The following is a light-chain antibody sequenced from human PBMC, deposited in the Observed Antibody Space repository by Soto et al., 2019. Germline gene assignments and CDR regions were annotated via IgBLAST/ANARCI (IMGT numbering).Light chain of an antibody. V-gene: IGKV1-5*03. CDR1: QSIGNW. J-gene: IGKJ2*01. Sequence: DIQMTQSPSTLSASVGDTVTITCRASQSIGNWMAWFQQTPGKAPKLLIYRASSLHTGVPSRFGGSGSGTEFTLTIRSLQPDDLAVYYCHQFNTSPYTFGQGTKLEIK. CDR3: HQFNTSPYT. CDR2: RAS.